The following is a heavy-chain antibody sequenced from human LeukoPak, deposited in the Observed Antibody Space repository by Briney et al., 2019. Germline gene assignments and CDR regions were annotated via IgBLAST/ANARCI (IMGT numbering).Heavy chain of an antibody. CDR2: ISGSGGST. V-gene: IGHV3-23*01. CDR3: AKGHYEYVWGSFDY. J-gene: IGHJ4*02. CDR1: GFTFNDYV. Sequence: GGSLRLSCAASGFTFNDYVMSWVRQAPGKGLEWVSSISGSGGSTYYAGSVKGRFTISRDNSKNTLYLQMNSLRAEDTAAYYCAKGHYEYVWGSFDYWGQGTLVTVSS. D-gene: IGHD3-16*01.